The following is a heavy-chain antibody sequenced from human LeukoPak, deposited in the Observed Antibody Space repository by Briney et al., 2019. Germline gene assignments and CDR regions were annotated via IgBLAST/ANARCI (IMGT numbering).Heavy chain of an antibody. CDR2: INPNSGGT. D-gene: IGHD1-14*01. CDR1: GYTFTGYY. CDR3: ARDIKTQFRYFDY. V-gene: IGHV1-2*02. Sequence: EASVKVSCKASGYTFTGYYMHWVRQAPGQGLEWMGWINPNSGGTNYAQKFQGRVTMTRDTSISTAYMELSRLRSDDTAVYYCARDIKTQFRYFDYWGQGTLVTVSS. J-gene: IGHJ4*02.